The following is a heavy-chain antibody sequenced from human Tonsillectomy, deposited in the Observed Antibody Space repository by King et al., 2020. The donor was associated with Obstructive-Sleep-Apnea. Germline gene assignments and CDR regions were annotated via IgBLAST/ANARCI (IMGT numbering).Heavy chain of an antibody. V-gene: IGHV3-23*04. J-gene: IGHJ6*02. CDR2: MNGSGGST. D-gene: IGHD3-9*01. CDR3: AKNGPTNFYWLGDYFYGLDV. Sequence: QLVQSGGGLVQPGGSLRLSCAASGFTFSSYAMSWVRQAPGKGLEWVSGMNGSGGSTYYADSVKGRFTISRDNSKNTLYVQMNSLRAEDTAVYYCAKNGPTNFYWLGDYFYGLDVWGQGTTVTVSS. CDR1: GFTFSSYA.